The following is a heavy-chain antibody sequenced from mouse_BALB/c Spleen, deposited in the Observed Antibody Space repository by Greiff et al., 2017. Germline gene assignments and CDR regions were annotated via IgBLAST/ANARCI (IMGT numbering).Heavy chain of an antibody. CDR2: ISYSGST. CDR1: GYSITSDYA. V-gene: IGHV3-2*02. D-gene: IGHD2-2*01. J-gene: IGHJ4*01. Sequence: VQLQQSGPGLVKPSQSLSLTCTVTGYSITSDYAWNWIRQFPGNKLEWMGYISYSGSTSYNPSLKSRISITRDTSKNQFFLQLNSVTTEDTATYYCARKRGYEDAMDYWGQGTSVTVSS. CDR3: ARKRGYEDAMDY.